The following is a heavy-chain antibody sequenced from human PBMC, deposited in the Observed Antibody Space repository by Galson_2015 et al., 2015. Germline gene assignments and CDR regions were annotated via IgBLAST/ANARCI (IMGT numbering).Heavy chain of an antibody. V-gene: IGHV4-59*04. CDR2: SHYSGIT. Sequence: ETLSLTCPVSGASISSYYWNWIRQPPGKGLEWVGNSHYSGITYYNPSLRGRVSISVDTSKNQFSLRLTSVTAADTALYFCARSWDSSTLLGNAFDVWGQGTMVTVTS. CDR1: GASISSYY. J-gene: IGHJ3*01. D-gene: IGHD2-2*01. CDR3: ARSWDSSTLLGNAFDV.